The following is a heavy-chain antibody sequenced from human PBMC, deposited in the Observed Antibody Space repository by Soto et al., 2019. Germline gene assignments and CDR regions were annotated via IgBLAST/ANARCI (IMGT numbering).Heavy chain of an antibody. V-gene: IGHV1-18*01. CDR1: GYTFTSYG. J-gene: IGHJ6*02. CDR3: ARDRVVVPAARYYYYGMEV. Sequence: ASVKVSCKASGYTFTSYGISWVRQAPGQGLEWMGWISAYNGNTNYAQKLQGRVTMTTDTSTSTAYMELRSLRSDDTAVYYCARDRVVVPAARYYYYGMEVWGQGTTVTVSS. D-gene: IGHD2-2*01. CDR2: ISAYNGNT.